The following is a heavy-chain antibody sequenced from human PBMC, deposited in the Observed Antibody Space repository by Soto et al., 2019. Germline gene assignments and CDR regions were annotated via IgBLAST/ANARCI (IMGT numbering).Heavy chain of an antibody. D-gene: IGHD3-10*01. CDR1: GFSFNIYA. V-gene: IGHV3-23*01. CDR2: IGASDGTT. Sequence: EVQLLESGGGLVQPGGSLRLSCTASGFSFNIYAMNWVRQAPGKGLEWVSAIGASDGTTYDADSVKGRFTISRDNSKNTMYLQTNSLSVEDTAIYYCAKGRRTSELYERNFDYSGQGTXXSVSS. J-gene: IGHJ4*02. CDR3: AKGRRTSELYERNFDY.